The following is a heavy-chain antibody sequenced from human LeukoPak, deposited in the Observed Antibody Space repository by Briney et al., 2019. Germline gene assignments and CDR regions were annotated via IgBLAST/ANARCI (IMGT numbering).Heavy chain of an antibody. CDR1: GFTFDDYT. CDR2: IKSKTDGGTT. V-gene: IGHV3-15*01. J-gene: IGHJ4*02. Sequence: PGGSLRLSCAASGFTFDDYTMHWVRQAPGKGLEWVGRIKSKTDGGTTDYAAPVKGRFTISRDDSKNTLYLQMNSLKTEDTAVYYCTADYYPRDYYDSSGLFDYWGQGTLVTVSS. D-gene: IGHD3-22*01. CDR3: TADYYPRDYYDSSGLFDY.